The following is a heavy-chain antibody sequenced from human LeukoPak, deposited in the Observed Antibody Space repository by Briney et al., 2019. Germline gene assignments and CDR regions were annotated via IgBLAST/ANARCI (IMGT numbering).Heavy chain of an antibody. CDR1: GYTFTSHY. V-gene: IGHV1-2*02. J-gene: IGHJ5*02. CDR3: ARARIRMSGTGRSIAAADWFDP. D-gene: IGHD6-13*01. Sequence: ASVKVSCKASGYTFTSHYMHWVRQAPGQGLEWMGWINPNSGGTNYAQKFQGRVTMTRDTSISTAYMELSRLRSDDTAVYYCARARIRMSGTGRSIAAADWFDPWGQGTLVTVSS. CDR2: INPNSGGT.